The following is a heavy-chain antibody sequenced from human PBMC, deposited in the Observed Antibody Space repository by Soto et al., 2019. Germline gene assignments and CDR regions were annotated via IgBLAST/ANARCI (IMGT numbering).Heavy chain of an antibody. CDR2: IYYSGST. V-gene: IGHV4-39*01. CDR1: VASTSRSIYY. CDR3: AIRRPPRYTLFAYW. D-gene: IGHD3-10*02. Sequence: PSGPLPLTGSASVASTSRSIYYWVWLGQPPGKGLEWIGSIYYSGSTYYNPSLKSRVTISVDTSKNKFSLKLSSVTAADTAVYFCAIRRPPRYTLFAYW. J-gene: IGHJ2*01.